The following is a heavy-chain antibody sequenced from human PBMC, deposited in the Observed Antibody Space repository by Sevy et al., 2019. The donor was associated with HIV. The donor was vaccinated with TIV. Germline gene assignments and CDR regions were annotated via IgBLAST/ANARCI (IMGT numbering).Heavy chain of an antibody. CDR2: ISTGGWNT. CDR3: AKGYCSGGSCPSDYYYYGLDV. V-gene: IGHV3-23*01. Sequence: GGSLRLSCAASRFTFSSSAMNWVRQVPGKGLEWVSSISTGGWNTYYAYSVEGRFTISRDNSKNTLYLQMNSLRADDTAVYYCAKGYCSGGSCPSDYYYYGLDVWGQGTTVTVSS. J-gene: IGHJ6*02. CDR1: RFTFSSSA. D-gene: IGHD2-15*01.